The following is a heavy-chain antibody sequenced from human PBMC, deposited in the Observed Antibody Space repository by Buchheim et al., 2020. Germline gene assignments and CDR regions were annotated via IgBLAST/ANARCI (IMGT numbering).Heavy chain of an antibody. D-gene: IGHD3-10*01. CDR2: IYYSGST. V-gene: IGHV4-59*01. CDR3: ARDIAPYGSGSFFLP. J-gene: IGHJ5*02. CDR1: GGSISSYY. Sequence: QVQLQESGPGLVKPSETLSLTCTVSGGSISSYYWSWIRQPPGKGLEWIGYIYYSGSTNYNPSLKSRVTISVDTSKNQFSLKLSSVTAADTAVYYCARDIAPYGSGSFFLPWGQGTL.